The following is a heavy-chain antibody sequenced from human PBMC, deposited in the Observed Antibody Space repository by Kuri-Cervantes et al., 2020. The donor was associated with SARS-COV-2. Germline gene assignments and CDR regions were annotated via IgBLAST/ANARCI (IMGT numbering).Heavy chain of an antibody. CDR3: ARATGPPGYFDY. V-gene: IGHV1-69*05. CDR2: IIPIFGTA. Sequence: SVKVSCKASGGTFSSYAISWVRQAPGQGLEWMGGIIPIFGTANYAQKFQGRVTITTDESTSTAYMELSSPRSEDTAVYYCARATGPPGYFDYWGQGTLVTVSS. CDR1: GGTFSSYA. J-gene: IGHJ4*02.